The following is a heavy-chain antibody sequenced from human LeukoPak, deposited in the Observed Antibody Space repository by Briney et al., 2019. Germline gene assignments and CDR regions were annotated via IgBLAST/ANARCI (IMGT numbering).Heavy chain of an antibody. CDR3: ARRGVYSGYDEAFDI. V-gene: IGHV5-51*01. Sequence: GESLKISCKGSGYSFTTYWIGWVRQMPGKGLEWMGFIYPFDSDTRYSPSFQGQVTISADKSISTAYLQWSSLKASDTAMYFSARRGVYSGYDEAFDIWGQGTMVPVS. D-gene: IGHD5-12*01. CDR1: GYSFTTYW. J-gene: IGHJ3*02. CDR2: IYPFDSDT.